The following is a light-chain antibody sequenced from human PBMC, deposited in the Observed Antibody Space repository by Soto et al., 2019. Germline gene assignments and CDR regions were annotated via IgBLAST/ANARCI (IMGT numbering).Light chain of an antibody. Sequence: QLVLTQPASVSGSPGQSITISCTGTSSDVGGYNYVSWYQQHPGKAPKLMIYDVSNRPSGASNRFSGSKSGNTASLTISGLQAEDEADYYCTSYTSSSTILFGGGTKLTVL. V-gene: IGLV2-14*01. CDR3: TSYTSSSTIL. CDR2: DVS. CDR1: SSDVGGYNY. J-gene: IGLJ2*01.